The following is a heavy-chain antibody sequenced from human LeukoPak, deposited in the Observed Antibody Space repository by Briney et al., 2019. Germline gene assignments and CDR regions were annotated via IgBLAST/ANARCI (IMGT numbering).Heavy chain of an antibody. D-gene: IGHD5-18*01. J-gene: IGHJ6*02. CDR3: ARESTIQPPYGMDV. V-gene: IGHV1-69*04. Sequence: ASVKVSCKASGYTFTSYGISWVRQAPGQGLEWMGRIIPILGIANYAQKFQGRVTITADKSTSTAYMELSSLRSEDTAVYYCARESTIQPPYGMDVWGQGTTVTVSS. CDR2: IIPILGIA. CDR1: GYTFTSYG.